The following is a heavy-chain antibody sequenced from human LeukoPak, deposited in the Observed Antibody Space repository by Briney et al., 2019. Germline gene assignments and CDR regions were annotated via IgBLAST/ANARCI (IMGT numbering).Heavy chain of an antibody. V-gene: IGHV3-30*02. CDR3: AKGEYRGFDY. CDR2: IRYDGNNK. D-gene: IGHD1-26*01. J-gene: IGHJ4*02. CDR1: GFTFSNYG. Sequence: PGGSLRLSCAASGFTFSNYGIHWVRQAPGKGLEWMAFIRYDGNNKYYADSVKGRFTISRDNSKNTLYLQMNSLRAEDTAVYYCAKGEYRGFDYWGQGNLVTVSS.